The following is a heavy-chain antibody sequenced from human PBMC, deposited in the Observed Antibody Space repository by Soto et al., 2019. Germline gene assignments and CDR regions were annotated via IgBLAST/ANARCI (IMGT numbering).Heavy chain of an antibody. V-gene: IGHV3-15*07. CDR3: TTLDA. CDR1: GFTFSNAW. CDR2: IKAKTGGGTA. Sequence: EVQLVESGGGLVKPGGSLRLSCAASGFTFSNAWMYWVRQAPGKGLEWVGRIKAKTGGGTADYAAPVKGRFTISRDDSESMLYLEMNSLKTEDTGVYYCTTLDAWGQGTRVTVSS. J-gene: IGHJ5*02.